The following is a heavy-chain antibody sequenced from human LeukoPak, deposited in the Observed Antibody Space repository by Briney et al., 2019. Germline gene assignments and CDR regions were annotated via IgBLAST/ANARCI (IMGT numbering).Heavy chain of an antibody. J-gene: IGHJ4*02. CDR1: GFTFSSYW. Sequence: AGGSLRLSCAASGFTFSSYWMHWVRQAPGKGLVCVSRIKRDGSSTSYADSVKGRFTISRDDAKNTLYLQMNSLRAEDTAVYYCARAYNSHFDYWGQGAVVTVSS. CDR2: IKRDGSST. CDR3: ARAYNSHFDY. D-gene: IGHD1-1*01. V-gene: IGHV3-74*01.